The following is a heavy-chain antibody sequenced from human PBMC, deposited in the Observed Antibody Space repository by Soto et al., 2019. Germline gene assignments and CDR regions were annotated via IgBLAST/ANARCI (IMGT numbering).Heavy chain of an antibody. J-gene: IGHJ6*02. CDR1: GFTFSSYA. V-gene: IGHV3-23*01. CDR2: ISGSGGST. CDR3: ANPGHQDYYYYYGMDV. Sequence: GGSLRLSCAASGFTFSSYAMSWVRQAPGKGLEWVSAISGSGGSTYYADSVKGRFTISRDNSKNTLYLQMNSLRAEDTAVYYCANPGHQDYYYYYGMDVWGQGTTVTVSS.